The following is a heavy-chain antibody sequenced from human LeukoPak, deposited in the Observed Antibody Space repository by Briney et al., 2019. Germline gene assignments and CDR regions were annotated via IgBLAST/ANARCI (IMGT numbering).Heavy chain of an antibody. J-gene: IGHJ1*01. V-gene: IGHV4-59*08. Sequence: SETLSLTCTLSGGAISNDYGSWIRQPPGKGLECIGYIYYSGSTNYNPSLTSRVTISVDTSKNQFSLKLSSVTATDTAVYYCARHGGYSSPYLHWGQGTLVTVSS. D-gene: IGHD6-13*01. CDR1: GGAISNDY. CDR3: ARHGGYSSPYLH. CDR2: IYYSGST.